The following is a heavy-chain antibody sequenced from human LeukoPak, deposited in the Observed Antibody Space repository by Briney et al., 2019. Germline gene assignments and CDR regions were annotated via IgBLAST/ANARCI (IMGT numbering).Heavy chain of an antibody. Sequence: GASVKVSCKASGYTFTGYYMHWVRQAPGQGLEWMGWVNPNSGGTNYAQRFQGRVTMTRDTSISTAYMELSRLRSDDTAVYYCARDGGGSYTPYYFDYWGQGTLVTVSS. J-gene: IGHJ4*02. V-gene: IGHV1-2*02. D-gene: IGHD1-26*01. CDR3: ARDGGGSYTPYYFDY. CDR2: VNPNSGGT. CDR1: GYTFTGYY.